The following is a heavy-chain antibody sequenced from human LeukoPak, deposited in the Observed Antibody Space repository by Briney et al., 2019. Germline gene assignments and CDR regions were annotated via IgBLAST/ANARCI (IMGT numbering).Heavy chain of an antibody. D-gene: IGHD6-19*01. V-gene: IGHV1-46*01. CDR3: ARQGTYSSAIGMGY. CDR1: GYTLTELS. J-gene: IGHJ4*02. Sequence: ASVKVSCKVSGYTLTELSMHWVRQAPGQGLEWMGVINPSGGSTSYAQKFQGRVTMTRDTSTRTVYMEVNSLRSEDTAVYYCARQGTYSSAIGMGYRGQGTLVTVSS. CDR2: INPSGGST.